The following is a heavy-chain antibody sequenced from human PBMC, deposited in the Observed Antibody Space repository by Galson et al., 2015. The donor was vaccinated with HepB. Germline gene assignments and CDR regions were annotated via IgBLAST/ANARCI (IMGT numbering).Heavy chain of an antibody. J-gene: IGHJ6*03. CDR2: INPSGGST. V-gene: IGHV1-46*03. D-gene: IGHD5-12*01. CDR1: GYTFTSYY. CDR3: ARAPRWLRQTYYYMDV. Sequence: SVKVSCKASGYTFTSYYMHWVRQAPGQGLEWMGIINPSGGSTSYAQKFQGRVTMTRDTSTSTVYMELSSLRSEDTAVYYCARAPRWLRQTYYYMDVWGKGTTVTVSS.